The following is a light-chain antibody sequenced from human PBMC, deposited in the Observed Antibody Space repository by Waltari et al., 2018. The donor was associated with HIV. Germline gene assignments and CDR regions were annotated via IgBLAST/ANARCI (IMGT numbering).Light chain of an antibody. Sequence: HSALTQPASVSGSPGQSITISCTGPTSPISAFHFLSWYQQSPGTAPKLIILEFYSRPSGSSDRFSGSKSGVTASLTISALRAEDEADYFCSSYSARGFVVFGGGTKVTVL. J-gene: IGLJ3*02. V-gene: IGLV2-14*01. CDR3: SSYSARGFVV. CDR2: EFY. CDR1: TSPISAFHF.